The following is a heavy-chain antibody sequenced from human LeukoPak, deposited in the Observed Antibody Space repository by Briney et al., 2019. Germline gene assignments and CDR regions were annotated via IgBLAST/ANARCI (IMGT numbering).Heavy chain of an antibody. J-gene: IGHJ4*02. CDR3: ARSSGTGTFSY. CDR2: VYYGRSP. V-gene: IGHV4-39*02. Sequence: PSETLSLTCTVSGDSISRSTYYWAWIRQPPGKGLEWIGSVYYGRSPYFNPSLESRATISVHTSKNHFSLKMSSVPAADTAVYYCARSSGTGTFSYWGQGTLVTVSS. CDR1: GDSISRSTYY. D-gene: IGHD6-25*01.